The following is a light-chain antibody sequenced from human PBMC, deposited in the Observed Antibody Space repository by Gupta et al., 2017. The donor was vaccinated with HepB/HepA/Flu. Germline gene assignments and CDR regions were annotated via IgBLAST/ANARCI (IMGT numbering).Light chain of an antibody. CDR2: DDS. V-gene: IGLV3-21*02. Sequence: SYVLTQTPSVSVAPGQTARIPCGGDNIGRHIEHWYQQKPGQAPVVVIYDDSNRPSGIPERFSGSNSGNTATLTITRVEAGDEADYYCQVWDSGSDLVVFGGGTKLTVL. CDR3: QVWDSGSDLVV. CDR1: NIGRHI. J-gene: IGLJ2*01.